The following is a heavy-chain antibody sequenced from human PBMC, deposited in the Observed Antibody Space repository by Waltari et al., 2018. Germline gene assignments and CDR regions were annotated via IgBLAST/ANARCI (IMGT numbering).Heavy chain of an antibody. J-gene: IGHJ4*02. CDR2: IKQDGTQQ. CDR1: GFTFGSHW. CDR3: ARALPGEITVYDY. V-gene: IGHV3-7*01. D-gene: IGHD3-10*01. Sequence: EVQLVESGGGLVQPGGSLRLSCVASGFTFGSHWESWVRKAPEEGMGGVADIKQDGTQQYYVDSVKGRFTVSRDNHKNSLFLQMNSLRAEDTAVYYCARALPGEITVYDYWAQGALVTVSS.